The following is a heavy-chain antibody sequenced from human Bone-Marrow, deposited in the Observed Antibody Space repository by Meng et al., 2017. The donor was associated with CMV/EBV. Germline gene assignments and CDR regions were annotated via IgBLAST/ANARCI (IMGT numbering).Heavy chain of an antibody. D-gene: IGHD3-3*01. CDR2: IYYSEST. J-gene: IGHJ6*02. Sequence: ESLKISCTVSGGSISSSSYYWGWIRQPPGKVLEWIGSIYYSESTYYNPSLKSRVTISVDTSKNQFSLKLSSVTAADTAVYYFAGDLHYDFWSGYLRYYGMDVWGQGTAVTVSS. CDR1: GGSISSSSYY. CDR3: AGDLHYDFWSGYLRYYGMDV. V-gene: IGHV4-39*07.